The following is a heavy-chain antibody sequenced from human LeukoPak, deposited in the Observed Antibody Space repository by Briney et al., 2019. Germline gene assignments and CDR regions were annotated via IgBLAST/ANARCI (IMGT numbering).Heavy chain of an antibody. CDR1: GGSITSNHYY. CDR3: ATSPGADYGGDHWYDP. J-gene: IGHJ5*02. V-gene: IGHV4-39*01. Sequence: SETLSLACTVSGGSITSNHYYWGWIRQPPGKGLEWIGSISYGGSTHYNPSLKSRVTMSVDTPKDQFSLKLRSVPATDTAVYHCATSPGADYGGDHWYDPWGQGTLVTVSS. CDR2: ISYGGST. D-gene: IGHD4-23*01.